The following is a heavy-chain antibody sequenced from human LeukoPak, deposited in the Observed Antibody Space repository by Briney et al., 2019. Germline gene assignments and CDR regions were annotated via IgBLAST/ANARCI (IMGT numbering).Heavy chain of an antibody. CDR3: AREPNYDFWSGPSGGFDP. Sequence: PSETLSLTCTVSGGSISSSSYYWGWIRQPPGKGLEWIGSIYYSGSTYYNPSLKSRVTISVDTSKNQFSLKLSSVTAADTAVYYCAREPNYDFWSGPSGGFDPWGRGTLVTVSS. CDR1: GGSISSSSYY. J-gene: IGHJ5*02. CDR2: IYYSGST. D-gene: IGHD3-3*01. V-gene: IGHV4-39*07.